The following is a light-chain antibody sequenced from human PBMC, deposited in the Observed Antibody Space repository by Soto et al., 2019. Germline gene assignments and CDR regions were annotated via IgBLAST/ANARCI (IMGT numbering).Light chain of an antibody. J-gene: IGKJ5*01. V-gene: IGKV3-20*01. Sequence: EIVMTQSPGTLSVSPGERATLSCRASQTIDTNLAWYQQKPGQAPRLLIYGASSRATGTPDRISGGGSGTHFTLTISRLEPEDFAVYYCQHYVTSSITFGQGTRLEIK. CDR2: GAS. CDR1: QTIDTN. CDR3: QHYVTSSIT.